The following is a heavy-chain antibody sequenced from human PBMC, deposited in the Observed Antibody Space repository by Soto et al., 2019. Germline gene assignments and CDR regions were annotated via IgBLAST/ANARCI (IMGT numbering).Heavy chain of an antibody. CDR1: WYTFATHW. D-gene: IGHD3-9*01. CDR3: ARLELTGLEH. CDR2: IYPGDSDN. J-gene: IGHJ5*02. V-gene: IGHV5-51*01. Sequence: GESLKSSCKGSWYTFATHWIAWVRQMPWKGLEWMVIIYPGDSDNRYSPSFQGQVTISADKSFSTAYLQWSSLKASDTAIYLCARLELTGLEHWGKGTLVTVSS.